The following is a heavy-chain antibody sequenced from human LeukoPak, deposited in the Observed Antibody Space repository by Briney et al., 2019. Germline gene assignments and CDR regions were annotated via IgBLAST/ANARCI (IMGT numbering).Heavy chain of an antibody. V-gene: IGHV4-31*03. D-gene: IGHD3-10*01. J-gene: IGHJ4*02. Sequence: SETLSLTCTVAGGFISSGGYYWSRIRQCPGKGLEWIGYIYYTGSTYYNPSLKSRVAILVDTSKNQFSLNLSSVTAADTAVYYCARDNSGVLDYWGQGTLVTVSS. CDR1: GGFISSGGYY. CDR3: ARDNSGVLDY. CDR2: IYYTGST.